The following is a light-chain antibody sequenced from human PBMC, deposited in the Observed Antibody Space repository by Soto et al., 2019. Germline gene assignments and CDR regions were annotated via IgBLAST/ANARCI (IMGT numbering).Light chain of an antibody. V-gene: IGLV2-11*01. J-gene: IGLJ1*01. Sequence: QSALTQPRSVSGSPRQSVSISCTGTNSDVGGYNYVSWYQQHPAKAPRLIIYDVTNRPSGVPDRFSGSKSGNTASLTISGLQADDEAGYYCCSYAGGNLYVFGTGTKVTVL. CDR2: DVT. CDR1: NSDVGGYNY. CDR3: CSYAGGNLYV.